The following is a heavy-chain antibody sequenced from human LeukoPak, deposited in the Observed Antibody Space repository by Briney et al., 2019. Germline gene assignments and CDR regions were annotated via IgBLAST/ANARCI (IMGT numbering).Heavy chain of an antibody. CDR1: GGSISSGGYY. J-gene: IGHJ4*02. Sequence: PSEILSLTCTVSGGSISSGGYYWSWIRQHPGKGLEWIGYIYYSGSTYYNPSLKSRVTISVDTSKNQFSLKLSSVTAADTAVYYCARDEGYYYDSSGYYFGYWGQGTLVTVSS. D-gene: IGHD3-22*01. V-gene: IGHV4-31*03. CDR2: IYYSGST. CDR3: ARDEGYYYDSSGYYFGY.